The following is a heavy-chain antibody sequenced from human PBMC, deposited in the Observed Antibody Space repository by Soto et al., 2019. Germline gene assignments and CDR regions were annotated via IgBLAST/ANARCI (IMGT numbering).Heavy chain of an antibody. V-gene: IGHV1-8*01. CDR3: ARGPTTGYFSY. CDR2: MNPTSDNT. Sequence: SVKVSCKDSGYTFASYDSNWVRQAPGQGLEWMGWMNPTSDNTDYAQKFQGRVTMTRNTSISTAYMELSSLRSEDTAVYYCARGPTTGYFSYWGQGTLVTVSS. J-gene: IGHJ4*02. CDR1: GYTFASYD. D-gene: IGHD3-9*01.